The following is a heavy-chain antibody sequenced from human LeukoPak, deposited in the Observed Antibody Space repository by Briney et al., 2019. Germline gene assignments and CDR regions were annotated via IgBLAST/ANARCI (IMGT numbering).Heavy chain of an antibody. J-gene: IGHJ5*02. CDR1: GFTFDDYA. CDR2: ISSSSSYI. V-gene: IGHV3-21*01. D-gene: IGHD6-19*01. Sequence: GGSLRLSCAVSGFTFDDYAMHWVRQAPGKGLEWVSSISSSSSYIYYADSVKGLFTISRDNAKNSLYLQMNSLRAEDTAVYYCARDRRIAVAGTFWFDPWGQGTLVTVSS. CDR3: ARDRRIAVAGTFWFDP.